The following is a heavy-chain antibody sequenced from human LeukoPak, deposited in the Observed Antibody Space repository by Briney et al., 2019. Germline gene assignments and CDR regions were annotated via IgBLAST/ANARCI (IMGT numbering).Heavy chain of an antibody. CDR1: GYTFNSYG. CDR3: ARDYRGIAVADYYFDY. V-gene: IGHV1-18*01. J-gene: IGHJ4*02. CDR2: ISAYNGNT. D-gene: IGHD6-19*01. Sequence: ASLKVSCKASGYTFNSYGISWMRQAPGQGLEWMGWISAYNGNTKYAQKFQGRVTMTTDTSTSTAYMELKSLRSDDTAVYYCARDYRGIAVADYYFDYWGQGTLVTVSS.